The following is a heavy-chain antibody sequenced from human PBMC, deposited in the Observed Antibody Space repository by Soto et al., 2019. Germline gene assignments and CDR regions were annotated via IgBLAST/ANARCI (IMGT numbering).Heavy chain of an antibody. V-gene: IGHV3-53*01. J-gene: IGHJ5*02. CDR3: ARGSGYYGSGSYYLKRP. Sequence: PGGSLRLSCAASGFTVSSNYMSWVRQAPGKGLEWVSVIYSGGSTYYADSVKGRFTISRDNSKNTLYLQTNSLRAEDTAVYYCARGSGYYGSGSYYLKRPWGQGTLVTVSS. CDR1: GFTVSSNY. CDR2: IYSGGST. D-gene: IGHD3-10*01.